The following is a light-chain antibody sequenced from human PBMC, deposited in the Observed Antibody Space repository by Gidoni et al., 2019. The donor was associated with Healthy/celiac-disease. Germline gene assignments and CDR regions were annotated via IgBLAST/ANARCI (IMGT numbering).Light chain of an antibody. CDR2: EDN. CDR1: SGSIASNY. CDR3: QSYDSSNSWV. Sequence: NFMLTQPHSVSESPGKTVTISCTGSSGSIASNYVQWYQQRPGSAPTTVIYEDNQRPSGVPDRFSGSIDSSSNSASPTISGLKTEDEADYYCQSYDSSNSWVFGGGTKLTVL. J-gene: IGLJ3*02. V-gene: IGLV6-57*02.